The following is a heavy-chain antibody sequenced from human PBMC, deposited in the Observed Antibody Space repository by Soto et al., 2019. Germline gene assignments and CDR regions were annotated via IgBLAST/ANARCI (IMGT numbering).Heavy chain of an antibody. Sequence: RWSLRLSCSASGFTFRNYAMNWLRQAPGKGLEWVSGISVSGGSTYYADSVKGRFTVSRDNSKNTVFLQMNSLRAEDTAVYFCAKGMYYYDSSGYRLFDYWGQGTLVTVSS. D-gene: IGHD3-22*01. CDR3: AKGMYYYDSSGYRLFDY. CDR1: GFTFRNYA. J-gene: IGHJ4*02. CDR2: ISVSGGST. V-gene: IGHV3-23*01.